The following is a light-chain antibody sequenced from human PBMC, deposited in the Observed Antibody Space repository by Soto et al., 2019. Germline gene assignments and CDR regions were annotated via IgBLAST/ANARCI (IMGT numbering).Light chain of an antibody. CDR2: EVT. V-gene: IGLV2-8*01. CDR3: SSYAGSNMGV. Sequence: QSALTQPPSASGSPGQSVTISCTGTRSDVGGYNFVSWYQQHPGKAPKLLIYEVTQRPSGVPDLFSASKSGNTASLTVSGLQAEDEADYYCSSYAGSNMGVFGTGTKLTVL. J-gene: IGLJ1*01. CDR1: RSDVGGYNF.